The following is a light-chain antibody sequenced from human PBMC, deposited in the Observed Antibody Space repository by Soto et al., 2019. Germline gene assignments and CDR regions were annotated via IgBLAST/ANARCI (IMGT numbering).Light chain of an antibody. V-gene: IGKV3-20*01. CDR3: HQYGSSPRT. Sequence: EIVFTHTPSTLSLSPGERATLSCRAGQSVSSSYLAWYQQKPGQAPRLLIYGASSRATGIPDRFSGSGSGTDFTLTISRLEPEDFAVYYCHQYGSSPRTFGQGTKVDI. CDR2: GAS. CDR1: QSVSSSY. J-gene: IGKJ1*01.